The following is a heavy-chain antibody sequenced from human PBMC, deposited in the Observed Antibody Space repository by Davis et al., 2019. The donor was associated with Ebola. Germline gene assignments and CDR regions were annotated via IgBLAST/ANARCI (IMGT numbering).Heavy chain of an antibody. CDR3: ARRVNIAVAGTWGAFDI. D-gene: IGHD6-19*01. V-gene: IGHV5-51*01. J-gene: IGHJ3*02. CDR1: GYSFTSYW. CDR2: IYPGDSDT. Sequence: GESLKISCKGSGYSFTSYWIGWVRQMPGKGLEWMGIIYPGDSDTRYSPSFQGQVTISADKSISTAYLQWSSLKASDTAMYYCARRVNIAVAGTWGAFDIWGQGTMVTVSS.